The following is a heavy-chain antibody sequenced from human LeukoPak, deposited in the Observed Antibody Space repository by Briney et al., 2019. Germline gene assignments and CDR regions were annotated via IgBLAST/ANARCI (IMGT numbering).Heavy chain of an antibody. CDR1: GFTFSSYG. Sequence: GGSLRLSCAASGFTFSSYGMHWVRQAPGKGLEWVAVIWYDGSNKYYADSVKGRFTISRDNSKNTLYLQMNSLRAEDTAVYYCARGVVRWNYGGNSGWYFDLWGRGTLVTVSS. J-gene: IGHJ2*01. D-gene: IGHD4-23*01. CDR2: IWYDGSNK. V-gene: IGHV3-33*01. CDR3: ARGVVRWNYGGNSGWYFDL.